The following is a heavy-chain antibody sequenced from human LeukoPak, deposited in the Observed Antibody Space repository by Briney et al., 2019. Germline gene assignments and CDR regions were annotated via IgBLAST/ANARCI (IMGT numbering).Heavy chain of an antibody. CDR2: TVNGGST. CDR3: VRDQHF. Sequence: GGSLTLSCAASGFTVSSNYMSWVRQAPGKGLEWVSVTVNGGSTYYSDSVKGRFTVSGDNSKNTLYLQMNSLRAEDTAVYYCVRDQHFWGQGTLVTVSS. CDR1: GFTVSSNY. V-gene: IGHV3-53*01. J-gene: IGHJ4*02.